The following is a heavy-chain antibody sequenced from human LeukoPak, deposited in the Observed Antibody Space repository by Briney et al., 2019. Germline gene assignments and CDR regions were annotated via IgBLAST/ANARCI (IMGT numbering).Heavy chain of an antibody. V-gene: IGHV4-34*01. CDR2: INHSGST. CDR1: GGSFSGYY. CDR3: ARYGDRYYYYGMDV. Sequence: SETLSLTCAVYGGSFSGYYWSWIRQPPGKGLEWIGEINHSGSTNYNPSLKSRVTISVDTSKNQFSLKLRSVTAADTAVYYCARYGDRYYYYGMDVWGQGTTVTDSS. D-gene: IGHD4-17*01. J-gene: IGHJ6*02.